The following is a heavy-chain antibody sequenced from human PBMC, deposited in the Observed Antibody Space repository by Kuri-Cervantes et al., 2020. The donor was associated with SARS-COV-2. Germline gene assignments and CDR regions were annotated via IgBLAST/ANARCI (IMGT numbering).Heavy chain of an antibody. CDR2: INWNGGST. V-gene: IGHV3-20*04. CDR3: ARSCYDSSGYGEGY. CDR1: GFLFSDYY. Sequence: GESLKISCTASGFLFSDYYMTWIRQAPGKGLEWVSGINWNGGSTGYADSVKGRFTISRDNAKNSLYLQMNSLRAEDTAVYYCARSCYDSSGYGEGYWGQGTLVTSPQ. J-gene: IGHJ4*02. D-gene: IGHD3-22*01.